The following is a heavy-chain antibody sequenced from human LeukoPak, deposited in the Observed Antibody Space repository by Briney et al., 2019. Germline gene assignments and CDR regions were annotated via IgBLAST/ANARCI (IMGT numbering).Heavy chain of an antibody. CDR1: GFTFSSYS. Sequence: GGSLRLSYAASGFTFSSYSMNWVRRAPGKGLVWVSRIYNDGSSTSYADSVKGRFTISRDNAKSTLYLQMNSLRAEDTAVYYCARVRGGSGRSYAADAFDIWGQGTIVTVSS. V-gene: IGHV3-74*01. D-gene: IGHD1-26*01. CDR3: ARVRGGSGRSYAADAFDI. CDR2: IYNDGSST. J-gene: IGHJ3*02.